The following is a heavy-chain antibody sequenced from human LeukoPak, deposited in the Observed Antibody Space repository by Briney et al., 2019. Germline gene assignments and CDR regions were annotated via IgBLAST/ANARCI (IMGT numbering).Heavy chain of an antibody. CDR2: IRSSGSTI. J-gene: IGHJ4*02. V-gene: IGHV3-11*04. CDR3: ARVDCSSTSCYEFDY. D-gene: IGHD2-2*01. CDR1: GFTFSDYY. Sequence: GGSLRLSCAASGFTFSDYYMSWIRQAPGKVLEWVSYIRSSGSTIYYADSVKGRFTISRDNAKNSLYLQMNSLRAEDTAVYYCARVDCSSTSCYEFDYWGQGTLVTVSS.